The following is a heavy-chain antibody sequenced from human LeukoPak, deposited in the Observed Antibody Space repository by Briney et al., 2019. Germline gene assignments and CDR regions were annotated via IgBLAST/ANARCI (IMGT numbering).Heavy chain of an antibody. D-gene: IGHD3-16*01. J-gene: IGHJ6*02. V-gene: IGHV3-7*03. CDR3: ARGGGLDV. Sequence: RXXPXKGLEWVASINHNGNVNYYVDSVKGRFTISRDNAKNSLYLQMSNLRAEDTAVYFCARGGGLDVWGQGATVTVSS. CDR2: INHNGNVN.